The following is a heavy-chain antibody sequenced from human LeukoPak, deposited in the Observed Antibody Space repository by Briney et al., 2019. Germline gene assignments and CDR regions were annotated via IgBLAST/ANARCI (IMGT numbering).Heavy chain of an antibody. CDR1: GYTFTSNY. V-gene: IGHV1-46*01. CDR3: ARDQEGFDY. J-gene: IGHJ4*02. Sequence: ASVKVSCKASGYTFTSNYVHWVRQAPGQGLEWVGMIYPRDGSTSYAQKFQGRVIVSRDTSTSTVPMELSGLRSEDTAVYYCARDQEGFDYWGQGTLVTVSS. CDR2: IYPRDGST.